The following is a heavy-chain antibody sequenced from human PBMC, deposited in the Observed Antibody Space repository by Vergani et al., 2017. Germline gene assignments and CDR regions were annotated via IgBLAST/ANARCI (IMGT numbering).Heavy chain of an antibody. D-gene: IGHD2-2*01. V-gene: IGHV4-39*01. Sequence: QLQLQESGPGLVKPSETLSLTCTVSGDSISSSSYYWGWIRQPPGKGLEWIGSIYYSGSTYYNPSLKSRVTISVDTSKNQFSLKLSSVTAADTAVYYCARPLGYCSSTSCSWYFDLWGRGTLVTVSS. J-gene: IGHJ2*01. CDR2: IYYSGST. CDR3: ARPLGYCSSTSCSWYFDL. CDR1: GDSISSSSYY.